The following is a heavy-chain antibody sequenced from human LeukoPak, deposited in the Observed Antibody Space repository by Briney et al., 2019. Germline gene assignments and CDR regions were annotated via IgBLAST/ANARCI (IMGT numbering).Heavy chain of an antibody. CDR3: ARQCSSTSCQDDAFDI. J-gene: IGHJ3*02. Sequence: GESLQISCKGSGYSFTSYWIGWVRQMPGKGLEWMGIIYPGDSDTRYSPSFQGQVTISADKSISTAYLQWSSLKASDTAMYYCARQCSSTSCQDDAFDIWGQGTMVTVSS. V-gene: IGHV5-51*01. D-gene: IGHD2-2*01. CDR2: IYPGDSDT. CDR1: GYSFTSYW.